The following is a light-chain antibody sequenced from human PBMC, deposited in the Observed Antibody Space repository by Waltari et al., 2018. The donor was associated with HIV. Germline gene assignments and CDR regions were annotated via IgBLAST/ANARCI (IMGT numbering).Light chain of an antibody. Sequence: EIVLTQSPGTLSLSPGERATLSCRASQSVSSSYLAWYQQKPGQAPRLLIYGASNRATSIPDRFSGSGSGTDFILTISRLEPEDFAVYYCQQYGSSPPWTFGQGTKVEIK. V-gene: IGKV3-20*01. CDR2: GAS. CDR1: QSVSSSY. CDR3: QQYGSSPPWT. J-gene: IGKJ1*01.